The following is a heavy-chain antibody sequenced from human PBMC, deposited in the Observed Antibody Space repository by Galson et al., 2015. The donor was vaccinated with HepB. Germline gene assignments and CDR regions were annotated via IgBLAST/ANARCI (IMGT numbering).Heavy chain of an antibody. V-gene: IGHV3-73*01. D-gene: IGHD3-16*01. CDR3: TRLGDLSGYGSA. CDR1: GFTFSGSA. CDR2: IGSKANKYAT. Sequence: SLRLSCAASGFTFSGSAIHWVRQASGKGPEWVGRIGSKANKYATRYVASLKGRFIISRDDSKNTAYLHMNSLKIEDTAVHYCTRLGDLSGYGSAWGQGTLVTVSS. J-gene: IGHJ4*02.